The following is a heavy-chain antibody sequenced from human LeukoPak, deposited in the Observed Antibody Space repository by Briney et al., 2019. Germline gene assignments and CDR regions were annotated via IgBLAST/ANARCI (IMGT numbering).Heavy chain of an antibody. J-gene: IGHJ4*02. CDR3: VRLWDSSGFFGY. CDR1: GFTFSNYW. D-gene: IGHD3-22*01. Sequence: GGSLILSCVASGFTFSNYWMSWVRQAPGKGLEWVANIQKDGSEKHYVASVEGRFTISRDNAENSLFLQLNSLRVGDTAVYYCVRLWDSSGFFGYWGQGALVTVSS. CDR2: IQKDGSEK. V-gene: IGHV3-7*01.